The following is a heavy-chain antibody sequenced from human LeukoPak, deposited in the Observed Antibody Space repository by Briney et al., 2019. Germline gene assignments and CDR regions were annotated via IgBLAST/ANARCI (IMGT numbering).Heavy chain of an antibody. J-gene: IGHJ4*02. V-gene: IGHV3-73*01. CDR3: AKVKERVGRHFDY. Sequence: GGSLRLSCAASGFTFSGSDMHWVRQASGKGLEWVGRIRIKTNSYATAYAASVKGRFAISRDNSKNTLYLQMNSLRAEDTAVYYCAKVKERVGRHFDYWGQGTLVTVSS. CDR1: GFTFSGSD. CDR2: IRIKTNSYAT. D-gene: IGHD1-1*01.